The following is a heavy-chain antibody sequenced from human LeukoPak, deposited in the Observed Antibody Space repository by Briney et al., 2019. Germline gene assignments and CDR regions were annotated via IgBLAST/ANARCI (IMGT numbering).Heavy chain of an antibody. CDR2: INPSGGST. J-gene: IGHJ5*02. D-gene: IGHD3-10*01. CDR1: GGTFSSYA. CDR3: ARYYYGSGSYSVGILNWFDP. V-gene: IGHV1-46*01. Sequence: ASVKVSCKASGGTFSSYAISWVRQAPGQGLEWMGIINPSGGSTSYAQKFQGRVTMTRDTSTSTVYMELSSLRSEDTAVYYCARYYYGSGSYSVGILNWFDPWGQGTLVTVSS.